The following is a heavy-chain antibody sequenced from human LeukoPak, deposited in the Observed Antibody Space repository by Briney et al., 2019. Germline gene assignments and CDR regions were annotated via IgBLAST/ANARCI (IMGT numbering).Heavy chain of an antibody. Sequence: ASVKVSCKTSGYTFTSYDINWVRQAAGQGLEWMGWTSPNAGYIYYARKFQGRMTMATNTATRTVYMELSSLRSEDTAVYYCATSRYCSNGVCPFDYWGQGTLVTVSA. D-gene: IGHD2-8*01. V-gene: IGHV1-8*01. CDR2: TSPNAGYI. CDR1: GYTFTSYD. J-gene: IGHJ4*02. CDR3: ATSRYCSNGVCPFDY.